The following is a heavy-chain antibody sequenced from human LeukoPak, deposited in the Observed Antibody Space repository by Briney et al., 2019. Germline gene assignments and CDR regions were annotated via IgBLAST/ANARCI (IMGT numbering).Heavy chain of an antibody. CDR1: GGTFSSYA. CDR2: IIPIFGTA. CDR3: ARDRITMVRGVITPTYNWFDP. D-gene: IGHD3-10*01. Sequence: ALVKVSCKASGGTFSSYAISWVRQAPGQGLEWMGGIIPIFGTANYAQKFQGRVTITADESTSTAYMELSSLRSDDTAVYYCARDRITMVRGVITPTYNWFDPWGQGTLVTVSS. J-gene: IGHJ5*02. V-gene: IGHV1-69*13.